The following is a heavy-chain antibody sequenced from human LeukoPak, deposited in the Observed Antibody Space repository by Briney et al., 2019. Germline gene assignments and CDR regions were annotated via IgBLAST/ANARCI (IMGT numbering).Heavy chain of an antibody. CDR2: MNRENGNT. V-gene: IGHV1-8*01. Sequence: ASVKVSCKPSGYIFRNYDINWGRQAPGQGLEWMGWMNRENGNTGYAQKFHGGVTMIRHAPTNTAYMELTSLRSEDTAVYFCATPMANTFDAFDIWGQGSRVTVSS. CDR3: ATPMANTFDAFDI. D-gene: IGHD5-24*01. J-gene: IGHJ3*02. CDR1: GYIFRNYD.